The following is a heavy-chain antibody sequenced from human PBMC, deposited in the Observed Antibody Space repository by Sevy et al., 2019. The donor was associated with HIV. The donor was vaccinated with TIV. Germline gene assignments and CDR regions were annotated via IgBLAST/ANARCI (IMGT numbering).Heavy chain of an antibody. J-gene: IGHJ5*01. CDR1: RGSISSSSYY. CDR2: IDYIGTT. Sequence: SETLSLTCTVSRGSISSSSYYWGWIRQSPGKGLEWIASIDYIGTTYYNLALKSRVTITGDRSKNEVSLNLRFVTAADAAVYYCARYLRGDHAGGFDFWGQGTPVTVSS. CDR3: ARYLRGDHAGGFDF. D-gene: IGHD4-17*01. V-gene: IGHV4-39*01.